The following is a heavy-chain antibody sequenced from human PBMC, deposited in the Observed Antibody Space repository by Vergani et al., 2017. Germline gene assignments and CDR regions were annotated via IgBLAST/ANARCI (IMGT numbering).Heavy chain of an antibody. D-gene: IGHD2-2*01. J-gene: IGHJ5*02. CDR2: IKQDGSEK. Sequence: EVQLVESGGGLVQPGGSLRLSCAASGFTFSSYWMRWVRQAPGKGLEWVANIKQDGSEKYYVDSVKGRFTISRDNAKNSLYLQMNSLRAEDTAVYYCARDAEYQLPNWFDPWGQGTLVTVSS. CDR3: ARDAEYQLPNWFDP. V-gene: IGHV3-7*01. CDR1: GFTFSSYW.